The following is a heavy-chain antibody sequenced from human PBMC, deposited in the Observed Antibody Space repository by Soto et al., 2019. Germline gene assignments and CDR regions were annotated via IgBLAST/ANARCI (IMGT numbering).Heavy chain of an antibody. D-gene: IGHD6-13*01. CDR3: ARFSSWPFFDY. CDR1: GGSISSYY. J-gene: IGHJ4*02. Sequence: QVQLQESGPGLVKPSETLSLTCTVFGGSISSYYWSWIRQPPGKGLEWIGYIYYSGSTNYNPSLKSRVTISVDTSKNQFSLKLSSVTAADTAVYYCARFSSWPFFDYWGQGTLVTVSS. V-gene: IGHV4-59*08. CDR2: IYYSGST.